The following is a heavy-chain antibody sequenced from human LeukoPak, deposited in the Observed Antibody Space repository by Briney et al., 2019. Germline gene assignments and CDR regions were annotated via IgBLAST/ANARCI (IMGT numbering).Heavy chain of an antibody. CDR1: GGSFSGYY. V-gene: IGHV4-34*01. J-gene: IGHJ5*02. D-gene: IGHD4-17*01. CDR3: ARPHDYGDYNWFDP. Sequence: PSETLSLTCAVYGGSFSGYYWSWIRQPPGKGLEWIGEINHSGSTNYNPSLKSRVTISVDTSKNQFSLKLSSVTAADTAVYYCARPHDYGDYNWFDPWGQGTLVTVSS. CDR2: INHSGST.